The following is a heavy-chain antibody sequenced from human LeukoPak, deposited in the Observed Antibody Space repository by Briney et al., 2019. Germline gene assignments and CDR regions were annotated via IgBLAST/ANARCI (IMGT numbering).Heavy chain of an antibody. J-gene: IGHJ5*02. Sequence: SETLSLTCTVSGGSTRSDNHYWAWIRQPPGQRLEWIGSVYYSGSTYYNPSLKSRVTISADTSKSQFSLIVSSVTAADTAVYYCARHPVGATSNWFDPWGQGTLVTVSS. V-gene: IGHV4-39*01. D-gene: IGHD1-26*01. CDR1: GGSTRSDNHY. CDR2: VYYSGST. CDR3: ARHPVGATSNWFDP.